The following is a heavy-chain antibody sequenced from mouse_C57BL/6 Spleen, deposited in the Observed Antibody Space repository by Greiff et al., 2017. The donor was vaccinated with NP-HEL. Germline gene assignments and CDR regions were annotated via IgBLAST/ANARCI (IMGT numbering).Heavy chain of an antibody. J-gene: IGHJ3*01. CDR2: IRNKANGYTT. CDR3: ARLEESNDLSFAY. CDR1: GFTFTDYY. V-gene: IGHV7-3*01. D-gene: IGHD2-12*01. Sequence: EVKLVESGGGLVQPGGSLSLSCAASGFTFTDYYMSWVRQPPGKALEWLGFIRNKANGYTTEYSASVKGRFTISRDNSQSILYLQMNALRAEDSATYYCARLEESNDLSFAYWGQGTLVTVSA.